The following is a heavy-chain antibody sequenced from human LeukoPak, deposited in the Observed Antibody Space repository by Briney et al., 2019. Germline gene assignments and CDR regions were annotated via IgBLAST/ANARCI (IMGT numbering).Heavy chain of an antibody. D-gene: IGHD3-3*01. CDR2: INHSGST. V-gene: IGHV4-34*01. CDR1: GGSFSGYY. CDR3: AGGSSIFGVVLL. J-gene: IGHJ4*02. Sequence: PSETLSLTCAVYGGSFSGYYWSWIRQPPGKGLEWIGEINHSGSTNYNPSLKSRVTISVDTSKNQFSLKLSSVTAADTAVYYCAGGSSIFGVVLLWGQGTLVTVSS.